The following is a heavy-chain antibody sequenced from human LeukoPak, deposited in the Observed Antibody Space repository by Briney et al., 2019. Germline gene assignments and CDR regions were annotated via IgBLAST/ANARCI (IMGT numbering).Heavy chain of an antibody. V-gene: IGHV3-23*01. D-gene: IGHD2-15*01. Sequence: GGSLRLSCAASGFIFSNYAMTWARLTPGKGLEWVSAISGSGGTTYYADSVKGRFTISRDNSQNTLYLQMNSLRAEDTAVYYCAKHRDYCSGGSCYLQYYFDYWGQGTLVTVSS. CDR3: AKHRDYCSGGSCYLQYYFDY. CDR1: GFIFSNYA. J-gene: IGHJ4*02. CDR2: ISGSGGTT.